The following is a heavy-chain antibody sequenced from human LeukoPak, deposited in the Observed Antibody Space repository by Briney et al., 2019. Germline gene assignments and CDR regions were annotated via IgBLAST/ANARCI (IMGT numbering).Heavy chain of an antibody. J-gene: IGHJ2*01. CDR1: GFTFSSYW. CDR3: ARDLFDVVVPVGAGFDL. CDR2: INSDGSST. D-gene: IGHD2-2*01. V-gene: IGHV3-74*01. Sequence: GGSLRLSCAASGFTFSSYWMHWVRQAPGKGLVWVSRINSDGSSTSYADSVKGRFTISRDNAKNTLYLRMNSLRAEDTAVYYCARDLFDVVVPVGAGFDLWGRGTLVTVSS.